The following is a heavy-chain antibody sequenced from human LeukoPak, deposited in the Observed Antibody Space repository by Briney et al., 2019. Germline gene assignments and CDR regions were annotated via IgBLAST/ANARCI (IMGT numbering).Heavy chain of an antibody. D-gene: IGHD1-20*01. CDR1: GYNFTSND. Sequence: ASVKVSCKASGYNFTSNDINWVRRATGQGLEWMGWMNPNSGNTGYAQKFQGRVTMTRNTSISTAYMELSSLRSEDTAVYYCARVRYSWKGFDIWGQGTMVAVSS. CDR3: ARVRYSWKGFDI. V-gene: IGHV1-8*01. J-gene: IGHJ3*02. CDR2: MNPNSGNT.